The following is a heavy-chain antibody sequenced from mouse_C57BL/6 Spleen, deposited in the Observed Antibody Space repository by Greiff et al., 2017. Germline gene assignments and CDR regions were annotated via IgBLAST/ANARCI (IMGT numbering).Heavy chain of an antibody. D-gene: IGHD1-1*01. Sequence: QVKLQQSGAELVRPGTSVRVSCKVSGYAFTPYLLEWVKQRPGPGLEWIGVINPGSGGTTYNEKFKGKATLTADKSSSTAYMQLSSLTSEDAAVYFCARGNYYGSSYDYWGQGTTLTVSS. CDR3: ARGNYYGSSYDY. CDR1: GYAFTPYL. CDR2: INPGSGGT. J-gene: IGHJ2*01. V-gene: IGHV1-54*01.